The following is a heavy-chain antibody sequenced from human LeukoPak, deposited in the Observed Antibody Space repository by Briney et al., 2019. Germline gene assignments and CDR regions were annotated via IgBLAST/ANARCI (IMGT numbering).Heavy chain of an antibody. CDR2: ISAYNGNT. Sequence: ASVKVSCKASGYTFTNYGISWVRQAPGQGLEWMGWISAYNGNTNYAQKLQGRVTMTTDTSTSTAYMELSSLRFEDTAVYYCAREGVGATKRGAFDYWGQGTLVTVSS. CDR3: AREGVGATKRGAFDY. J-gene: IGHJ4*02. D-gene: IGHD1-26*01. CDR1: GYTFTNYG. V-gene: IGHV1-18*01.